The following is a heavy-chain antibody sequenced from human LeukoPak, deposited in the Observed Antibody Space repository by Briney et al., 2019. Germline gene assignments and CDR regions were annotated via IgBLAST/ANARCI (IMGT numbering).Heavy chain of an antibody. CDR1: GFTFTDYW. D-gene: IGHD2-15*01. Sequence: PGGSLRLSCAASGFTFTDYWMHWVRQAPGKGLEWVSSISSGSTYIYYADSVKGRFTISRDNAKNSLYLQMNSLRAEDTAVYYCARLGYCSGGSCSSFDYWGQGTLVTVSS. V-gene: IGHV3-21*01. J-gene: IGHJ4*02. CDR2: ISSGSTYI. CDR3: ARLGYCSGGSCSSFDY.